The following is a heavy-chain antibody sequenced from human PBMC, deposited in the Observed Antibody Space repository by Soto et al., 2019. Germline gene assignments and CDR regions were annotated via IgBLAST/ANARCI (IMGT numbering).Heavy chain of an antibody. D-gene: IGHD6-13*01. Sequence: EVQLVESGGGLVQPGGSLRLSCAASGFTFSSYWMHWVRQAPGKGLVWVSRINSDGSSTSYADSVKGRFTISRDNAKNTLYLQMNSLRAEDTAVCYCARALVGAAAGNLVSYGMDVWGQGTTVTVSS. CDR2: INSDGSST. J-gene: IGHJ6*02. V-gene: IGHV3-74*01. CDR1: GFTFSSYW. CDR3: ARALVGAAAGNLVSYGMDV.